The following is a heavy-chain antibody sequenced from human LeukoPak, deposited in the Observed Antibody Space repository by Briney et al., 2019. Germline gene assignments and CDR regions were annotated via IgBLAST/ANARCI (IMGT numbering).Heavy chain of an antibody. J-gene: IGHJ3*01. Sequence: GASVKVSCKASGYTFSNYAINWVRQAPGQSLEWMGWINSDTGNTKYSVDFQARVTFTRDTSASTVYMELTNLRIEDMAVYYCARSESHYGDYYFDFWGQGTMLTVSS. CDR1: GYTFSNYA. CDR2: INSDTGNT. CDR3: ARSESHYGDYYFDF. D-gene: IGHD4-17*01. V-gene: IGHV1-3*03.